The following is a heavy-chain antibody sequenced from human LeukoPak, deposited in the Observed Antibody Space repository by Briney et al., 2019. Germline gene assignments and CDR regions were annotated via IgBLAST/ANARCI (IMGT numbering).Heavy chain of an antibody. J-gene: IGHJ6*02. CDR2: IYYSGSIYGRT. D-gene: IGHD3-10*01. CDR1: GGSISSSSYY. CDR3: VRDLYYYLGNYYYGMDV. Sequence: PSETLSLTCTVSGGSISSSSYYWGWIRQPPGKGLEWIGSIYYSGSIYGRTYYNPSLKSRVTILGDTSKNQFSLQLSSVTAADTAVYYCVRDLYYYLGNYYYGMDVWGQGTTVTVSS. V-gene: IGHV4-39*07.